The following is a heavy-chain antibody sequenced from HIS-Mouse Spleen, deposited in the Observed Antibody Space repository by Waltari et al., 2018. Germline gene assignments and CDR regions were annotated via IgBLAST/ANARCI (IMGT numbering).Heavy chain of an antibody. J-gene: IGHJ4*02. CDR1: GFTFSSYA. CDR3: ARELSGWYDY. Sequence: SGFTFSSYAMHWVRQAPGKGLEWVAVISYDGSNKYYADSVKGRFTISRDNSKNTLYLQMNSLRAEDTAVYYCARELSGWYDYWGQGTLVTVSS. D-gene: IGHD6-19*01. CDR2: ISYDGSNK. V-gene: IGHV3-30-3*01.